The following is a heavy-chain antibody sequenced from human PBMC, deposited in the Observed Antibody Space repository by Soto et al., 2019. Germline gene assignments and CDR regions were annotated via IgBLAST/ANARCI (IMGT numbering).Heavy chain of an antibody. CDR2: ISWDSRSV. J-gene: IGHJ4*02. Sequence: GGSLRLSCAVSGFTFEDYAMHWVRQAPGKGLEWVSGISWDSRSVAYADSVKGRFTISRDNAENSLHLQMNSLRAEDTAVYYCGKERRGRGWFVCNYWGQGIVVTVSS. CDR3: GKERRGRGWFVCNY. D-gene: IGHD6-19*01. V-gene: IGHV3-9*01. CDR1: GFTFEDYA.